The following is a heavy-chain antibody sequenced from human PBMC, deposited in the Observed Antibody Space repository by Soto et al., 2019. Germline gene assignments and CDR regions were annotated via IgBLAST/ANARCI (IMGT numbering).Heavy chain of an antibody. D-gene: IGHD6-6*01. V-gene: IGHV4-59*01. J-gene: IGHJ6*02. Sequence: PSETLSLTXTVSGGSISSYYWSWIRQPPGKGLEWIGYIYYSGSTNYNPSLKSRVTISVDTSKNQFSLKLSSVTAADTAVYYCARGGSSIAARPTNYGMDVWGQGTTVTVSS. CDR2: IYYSGST. CDR1: GGSISSYY. CDR3: ARGGSSIAARPTNYGMDV.